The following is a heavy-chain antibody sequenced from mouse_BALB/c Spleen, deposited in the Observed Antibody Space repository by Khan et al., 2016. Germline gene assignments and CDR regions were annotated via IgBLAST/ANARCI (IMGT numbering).Heavy chain of an antibody. D-gene: IGHD2-12*01. J-gene: IGHJ2*01. CDR2: ISYDGSN. Sequence: EVQLQESGPGLVKPSQSLSLTCSVTGYSITSGYYWNWIRQFPGNKLEWMGYISYDGSNNYNPSLKNRISITRDTSKNQFFLQLNSVTTEDTATSYCAGGTLYSYDCFDYWGQGTTLTVSS. CDR1: GYSITSGYY. CDR3: AGGTLYSYDCFDY. V-gene: IGHV3-6*01.